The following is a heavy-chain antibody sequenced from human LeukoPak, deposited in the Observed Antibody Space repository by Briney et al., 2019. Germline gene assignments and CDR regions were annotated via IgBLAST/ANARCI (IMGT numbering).Heavy chain of an antibody. CDR1: GFTFSSYW. CDR3: ARISLDAFDI. V-gene: IGHV3-7*04. Sequence: GGSQRLSCVASGFTFSSYWMTWVRQAPGKGLEWVANIKQDGSEKYYVHYVKGRFTISRDNAKNSLYLQMNSLRAEHTAVYHCARISLDAFDIWGQGTMVTVSS. CDR2: IKQDGSEK. J-gene: IGHJ3*02.